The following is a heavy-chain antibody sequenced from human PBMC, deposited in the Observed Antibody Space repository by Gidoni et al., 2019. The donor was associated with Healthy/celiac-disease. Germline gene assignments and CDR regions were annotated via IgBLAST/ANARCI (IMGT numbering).Heavy chain of an antibody. D-gene: IGHD4-17*01. CDR2: ISGSGGST. J-gene: IGHJ4*02. Sequence: EVQLLESGGGLVQPGGSLRLSGAASGFTFSSYAMSWVRQAPGKGLEWVSAISGSGGSTYYADSVKGRFTISRDNSKNTLYLQMNSLRAEDTAVYYCAKDGSLTTVTTKRPFDYWGQGTLVTVSS. V-gene: IGHV3-23*01. CDR1: GFTFSSYA. CDR3: AKDGSLTTVTTKRPFDY.